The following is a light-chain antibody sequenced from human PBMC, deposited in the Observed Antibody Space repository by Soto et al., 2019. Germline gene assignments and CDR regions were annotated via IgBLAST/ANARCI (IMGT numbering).Light chain of an antibody. J-gene: IGKJ1*01. Sequence: DIQMTQSPSSLSASVGDRVTITCRASQSIGPWLAWYQQRPGKAPTLLIFDASTLESGVPSRFSGSASGTEFTLTITSLQPDDFATYYCHHYTREFGQGPKVEIK. CDR1: QSIGPW. CDR3: HHYTRE. V-gene: IGKV1-5*01. CDR2: DAS.